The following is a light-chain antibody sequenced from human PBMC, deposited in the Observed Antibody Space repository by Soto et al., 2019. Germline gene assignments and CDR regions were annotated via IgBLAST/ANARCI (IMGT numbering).Light chain of an antibody. V-gene: IGKV3-20*01. Sequence: EIVLTQSPGTLSLSPGERATLSCRARQSVSGSHLAWYQQKPGQAPRLLINGASNRATGIPDRFSGDGSGTDFSLTISSLQPEDFATYYCQQSYSTPFTFGPGTKVDIK. CDR3: QQSYSTPFT. J-gene: IGKJ3*01. CDR1: QSVSGSH. CDR2: GAS.